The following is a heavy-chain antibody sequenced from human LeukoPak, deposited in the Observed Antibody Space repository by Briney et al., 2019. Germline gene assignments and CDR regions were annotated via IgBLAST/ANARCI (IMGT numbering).Heavy chain of an antibody. V-gene: IGHV3-30*18. Sequence: GRSLRLSCVASGFTFSSYGMHWVRQAPGKGLGWEAFISYDGSNRYYVDSVKGRFTISRDNSKNTLYLQMNSLRPEDTAVYYCAKVRGPGEVSGWYYFDSWGQGTLVTVSS. J-gene: IGHJ4*02. CDR1: GFTFSSYG. D-gene: IGHD6-19*01. CDR3: AKVRGPGEVSGWYYFDS. CDR2: ISYDGSNR.